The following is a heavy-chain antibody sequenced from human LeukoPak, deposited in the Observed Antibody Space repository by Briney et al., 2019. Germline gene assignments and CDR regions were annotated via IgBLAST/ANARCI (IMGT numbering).Heavy chain of an antibody. D-gene: IGHD2-15*01. Sequence: GGSLRLSSAAPGFTVISPFMSWVRQAPGKGLEWVSVTYSGGSTYYADSVKGRFAISRVNAKNTLYLQMNSRRAEDTAVYYCARDTRGGFSTYWGQGTLVTVSS. J-gene: IGHJ4*02. V-gene: IGHV3-53*01. CDR1: GFTVISPF. CDR2: TYSGGST. CDR3: ARDTRGGFSTY.